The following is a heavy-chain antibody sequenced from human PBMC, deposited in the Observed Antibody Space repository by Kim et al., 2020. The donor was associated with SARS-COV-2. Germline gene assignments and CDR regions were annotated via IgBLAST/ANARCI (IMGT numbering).Heavy chain of an antibody. CDR1: GFIFNNYW. Sequence: GGSLRLSCVASGFIFNNYWMSWVRQAPGKGLEWVANLKPDGNEKYYVDSVKGRFTISRDNAKNSVYLQMNNLRSEDTAVYYCTRGRVPSYYGQGTLVTVSS. CDR3: TRGRVPSY. CDR2: LKPDGNEK. V-gene: IGHV3-7*01. J-gene: IGHJ4*02.